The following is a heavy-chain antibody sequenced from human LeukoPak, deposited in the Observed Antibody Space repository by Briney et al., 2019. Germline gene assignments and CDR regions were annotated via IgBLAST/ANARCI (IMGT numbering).Heavy chain of an antibody. Sequence: GGSLRLSCAASGFTFSNAWMSWVRQAPGKGLEWVGRITSKADGGTTDYAAPVKGRFTISRDDSKNTLYLQMNSLKTEDTAVYYCTTASTLGYCSGGSCYSEDYWGQGTLVTVSS. J-gene: IGHJ4*02. CDR2: ITSKADGGTT. D-gene: IGHD2-15*01. CDR1: GFTFSNAW. V-gene: IGHV3-15*01. CDR3: TTASTLGYCSGGSCYSEDY.